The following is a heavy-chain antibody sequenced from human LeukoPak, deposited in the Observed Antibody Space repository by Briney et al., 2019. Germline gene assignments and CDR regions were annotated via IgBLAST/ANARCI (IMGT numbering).Heavy chain of an antibody. CDR3: ARLGGGDCYLSPGVCWLAVDY. Sequence: SETLSLTCTVSGGSISSSSYYWGWIRQPPGKGLEWIGSIYYSGSTYYNPSLKSRVTISVDTSKNQFSLKLSSVTAADTAVYYCARLGGGDCYLSPGVCWLAVDYWGQGTLVTVSS. D-gene: IGHD2-21*01. CDR2: IYYSGST. CDR1: GGSISSSSYY. J-gene: IGHJ4*02. V-gene: IGHV4-39*01.